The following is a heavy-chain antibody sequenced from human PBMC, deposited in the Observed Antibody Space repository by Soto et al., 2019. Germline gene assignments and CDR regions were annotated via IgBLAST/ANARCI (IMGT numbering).Heavy chain of an antibody. D-gene: IGHD3-10*01. J-gene: IGHJ4*02. CDR1: GFTFNNYA. CDR2: INNNGDST. Sequence: PGGSLSFSCSASGFTFNNYAFHWVRQAPGKGLEYVSAINNNGDSTYYADSVKGRFTISRDKSKNTLFLQMSSLRDEDTAVYYCIKDRGKSYKDFDCWGQGTLVTVSS. CDR3: IKDRGKSYKDFDC. V-gene: IGHV3-64D*06.